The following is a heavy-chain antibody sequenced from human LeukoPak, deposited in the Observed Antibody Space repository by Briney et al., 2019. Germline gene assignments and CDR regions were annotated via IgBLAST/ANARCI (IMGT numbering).Heavy chain of an antibody. V-gene: IGHV1-69*05. CDR2: IIPIFGTA. CDR3: ARHVAGAQFDY. J-gene: IGHJ4*02. CDR1: GGTFSSYA. Sequence: GASVKVSCKASGGTFSSYAISWVRQAPGQGLEWMGGIIPIFGTANYAQKFQGRVTITTDESTSTAYMELSSLRSEDTAVCYCARHVAGAQFDYWGQGTLVTVSS. D-gene: IGHD6-19*01.